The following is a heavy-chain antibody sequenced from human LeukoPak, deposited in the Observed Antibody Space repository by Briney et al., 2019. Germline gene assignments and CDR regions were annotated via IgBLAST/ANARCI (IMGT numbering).Heavy chain of an antibody. V-gene: IGHV1-69*01. D-gene: IGHD3-9*01. CDR3: ASGGDYDILTGYHPINWFDP. J-gene: IGHJ5*02. CDR2: IIPIFGTA. CDR1: GGTFSSYA. Sequence: SVKVSCKASGGTFSSYAISWVRQAPGQGLEWMGGIIPIFGTANYAQKFQGRVTITADESTSTAYMELSSLRSEDTAVHYCASGGDYDILTGYHPINWFDPWGQGTLVTVSS.